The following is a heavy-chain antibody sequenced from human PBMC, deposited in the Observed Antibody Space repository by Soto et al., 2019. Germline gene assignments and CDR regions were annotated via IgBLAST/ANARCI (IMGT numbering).Heavy chain of an antibody. J-gene: IGHJ6*02. CDR2: ISDDGSNK. Sequence: PWWSLRLSCSASGFTFSNYGMHWWRQAPGKGLEWVAFISDDGSNKYYADSMKGRFTMSRDNSKSTLYLQMNSLRVEDTAVYYCTKRRNVLRFLEWSSGMEVWGQGTTVTVSS. D-gene: IGHD3-3*01. CDR1: GFTFSNYG. CDR3: TKRRNVLRFLEWSSGMEV. V-gene: IGHV3-30*18.